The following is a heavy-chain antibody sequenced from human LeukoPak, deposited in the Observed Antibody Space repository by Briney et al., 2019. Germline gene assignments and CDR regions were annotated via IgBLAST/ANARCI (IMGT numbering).Heavy chain of an antibody. CDR3: ARDPKTRTYYYGSGSH. CDR2: ISSSSSTI. Sequence: GGSLRLSCAASGFSFSSSDMNWVRQAPGKGLEWVSYISSSSSTIYYADSVKDRFTISRDNAKNSLYLQMNSLRDEDTAVYYCARDPKTRTYYYGSGSHWGQGTLVTVSS. J-gene: IGHJ4*02. CDR1: GFSFSSSD. V-gene: IGHV3-48*02. D-gene: IGHD3-10*01.